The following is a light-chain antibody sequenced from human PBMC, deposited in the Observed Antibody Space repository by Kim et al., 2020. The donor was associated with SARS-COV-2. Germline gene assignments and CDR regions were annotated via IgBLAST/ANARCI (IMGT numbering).Light chain of an antibody. CDR3: QAWDSSTAV. CDR1: KLGDKY. Sequence: PGQTASIACSGDKLGDKYACWYQQKPGQSPVLVIYQDSKRPSGIPERFSGSNSGNTATLTISGTQAMDEADYYCQAWDSSTAVFGGGTQLTVL. CDR2: QDS. J-gene: IGLJ2*01. V-gene: IGLV3-1*01.